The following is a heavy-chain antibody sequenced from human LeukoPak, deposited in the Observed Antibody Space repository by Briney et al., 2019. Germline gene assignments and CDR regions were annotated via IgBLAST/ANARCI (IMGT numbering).Heavy chain of an antibody. CDR3: ARDSPNYGFLDY. D-gene: IGHD3-16*01. Sequence: SETLSLTCTVSGGSISSYYWSWIRQPAGKGLEWIGRIYTSGSTSYNPSLKSRVTMSVDTSKNQSSLKLSSVTAADTAVYYCARDSPNYGFLDYWGQGTLVTVSS. CDR2: IYTSGST. J-gene: IGHJ4*02. V-gene: IGHV4-4*07. CDR1: GGSISSYY.